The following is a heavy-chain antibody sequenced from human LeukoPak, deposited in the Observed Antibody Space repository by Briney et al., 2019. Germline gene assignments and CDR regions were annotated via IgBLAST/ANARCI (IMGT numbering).Heavy chain of an antibody. J-gene: IGHJ4*02. CDR3: ARAGSFWHYVY. CDR2: ISASGGGT. D-gene: IGHD1-7*01. V-gene: IGHV3-23*01. Sequence: PGGSLRLSCAVSGFTFNIYAMSWVRQAPGKGLEWVSRISASGGGTFYAGSVEGRFIISRDNAKNSLSLQMNGLRVEDTAVYYCARAGSFWHYVYWGQGTLVTVSS. CDR1: GFTFNIYA.